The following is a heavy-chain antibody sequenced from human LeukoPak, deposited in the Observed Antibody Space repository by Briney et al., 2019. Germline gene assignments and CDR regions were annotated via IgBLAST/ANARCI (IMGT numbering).Heavy chain of an antibody. CDR3: ARASAPPSYYYYYGMDV. Sequence: SVKGRFTISRDNAKNSLYLQMNSLRVEDTAVYYCARASAPPSYYYYYGMDVWGQGTTVTVPS. V-gene: IGHV3-48*03. J-gene: IGHJ6*02.